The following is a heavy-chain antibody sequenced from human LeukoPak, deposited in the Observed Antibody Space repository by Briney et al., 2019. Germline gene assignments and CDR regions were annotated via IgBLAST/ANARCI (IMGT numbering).Heavy chain of an antibody. D-gene: IGHD5-18*01. V-gene: IGHV4-39*01. Sequence: SETLSLNCTVSGGSISSSSYYWGWIRQPPGKGLEWIGSIYYSGSTYNNPSLTSRVTISVDTSKNQFSLKLSSVTAADTAVYYCARRSRGYSYGTYYYYMDVWGKGTTVTVSS. CDR2: IYYSGST. CDR3: ARRSRGYSYGTYYYYMDV. CDR1: GGSISSSSYY. J-gene: IGHJ6*03.